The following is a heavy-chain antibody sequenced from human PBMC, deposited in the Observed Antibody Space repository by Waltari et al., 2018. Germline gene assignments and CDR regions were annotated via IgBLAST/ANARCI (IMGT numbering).Heavy chain of an antibody. Sequence: QVQLVESGGGVVQPGGSLGLSCDASGYSFRGHAMPWVLQAPGKGLGWVAFIWHDGSDKFYGDSVKGRFIISRDNSKNMVYLEMDSLRADDTAVYYCAKDGPVCGGASCSSFDRWGQGTLVTVSP. J-gene: IGHJ4*02. CDR2: IWHDGSDK. V-gene: IGHV3-30*02. CDR3: AKDGPVCGGASCSSFDR. CDR1: GYSFRGHA. D-gene: IGHD2-2*01.